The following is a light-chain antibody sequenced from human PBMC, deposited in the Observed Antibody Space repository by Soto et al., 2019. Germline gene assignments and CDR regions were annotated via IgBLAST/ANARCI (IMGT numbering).Light chain of an antibody. CDR3: AAWDDSLNGWV. Sequence: QSVLTQPPSASGTPGQRVTISCSGSKSNIGSTTVNWYQHLPGTAPKVLIYSNDQRPSGVPDRFSGSKSATSASLAISGLQPEDEADYYCAAWDDSLNGWVFGGGTKVTVL. J-gene: IGLJ3*02. CDR2: SND. CDR1: KSNIGSTT. V-gene: IGLV1-44*01.